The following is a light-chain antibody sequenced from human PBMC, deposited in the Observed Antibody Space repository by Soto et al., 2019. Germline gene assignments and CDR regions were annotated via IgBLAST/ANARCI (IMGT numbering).Light chain of an antibody. J-gene: IGLJ2*01. V-gene: IGLV2-11*01. CDR3: CSYAGSYPWI. CDR2: DVT. Sequence: QSALTQPPSVSGSPGQSVTISCTGTSSDVGGYNRVSWYQQPPGTAPKLIIYDVTKRPSGVPDRFSGSESGNTASLTISGLQAEDEADYYCCSYAGSYPWIFGGGTKLTVL. CDR1: SSDVGGYNR.